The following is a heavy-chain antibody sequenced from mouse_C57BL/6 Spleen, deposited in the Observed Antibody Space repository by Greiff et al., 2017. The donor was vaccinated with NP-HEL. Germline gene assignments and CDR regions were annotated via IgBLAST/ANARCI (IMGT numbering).Heavy chain of an antibody. D-gene: IGHD1-1*01. CDR1: GYSITSDY. J-gene: IGHJ1*03. Sequence: EVQGVESGPGLAKPSQTLSLTCSVTGYSITSDYWNWIRKFPGNKLEYMGYISYSGSTYYNPSLKSRISITRDTSKNQYYLQLNSVTTEDTATYYCARSPLTTVVSDWYFDVWGTGTTVTVSS. V-gene: IGHV3-8*01. CDR3: ARSPLTTVVSDWYFDV. CDR2: ISYSGST.